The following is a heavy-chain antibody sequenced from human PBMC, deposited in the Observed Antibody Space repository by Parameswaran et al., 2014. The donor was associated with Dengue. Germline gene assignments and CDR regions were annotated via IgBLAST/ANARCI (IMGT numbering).Heavy chain of an antibody. J-gene: IGHJ4*02. CDR3: ARGKRFDY. V-gene: IGHV3-13*01. CDR1: GFIFSNYD. Sequence: GESLKISCGVSGFIFSNYDMHWVRQPSGKGLQWVSTIGTGGDKYYEASVRGRFTISRDNAKNSVYLQMDSLTAGDTAVYFCARGKRFDYWGQGILVTVSS. CDR2: IGTGGDK.